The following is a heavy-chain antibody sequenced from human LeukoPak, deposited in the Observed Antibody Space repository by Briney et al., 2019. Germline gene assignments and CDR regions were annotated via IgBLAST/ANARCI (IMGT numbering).Heavy chain of an antibody. V-gene: IGHV3-23*01. Sequence: GGSLRPSCAASGFTFSSYGMSWVRQAPGKGLEWVSAISGSGGSTYYADSVKGRFTISRDNSKNTLYLQMNSLRAEDTAVYYCAKPTGWYYFDYWGQGTLVTVSS. CDR2: ISGSGGST. D-gene: IGHD6-19*01. J-gene: IGHJ4*02. CDR3: AKPTGWYYFDY. CDR1: GFTFSSYG.